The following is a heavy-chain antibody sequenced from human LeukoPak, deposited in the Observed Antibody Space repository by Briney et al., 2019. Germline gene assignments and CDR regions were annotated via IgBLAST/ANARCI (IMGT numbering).Heavy chain of an antibody. J-gene: IGHJ4*02. CDR2: ISGGGVTT. Sequence: GGSLRLSCVGSGFTSIAYALTWARQAPGKGLEWVSGISGGGVTTYYADSVKGRFTISRDNSKNTLYLQMNSLRAEDTAVYYCAKFAGITIFGAPDYWGQGTLVTVSS. D-gene: IGHD3-3*01. V-gene: IGHV3-23*01. CDR3: AKFAGITIFGAPDY. CDR1: GFTSIAYA.